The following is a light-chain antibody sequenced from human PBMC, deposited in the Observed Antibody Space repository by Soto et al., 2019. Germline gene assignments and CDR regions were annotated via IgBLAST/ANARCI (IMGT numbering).Light chain of an antibody. Sequence: DIQMTQSPSSLSASVGDRVTITCRAIQSISSYLNWYQPKPGKAPKLLTYAASSLQSGVPSRFSGSGSGTDFTLSISSLQPEDFATYYCQQSYSTPPWTFGQGTKVDIK. CDR1: QSISSY. V-gene: IGKV1-39*01. J-gene: IGKJ1*01. CDR3: QQSYSTPPWT. CDR2: AAS.